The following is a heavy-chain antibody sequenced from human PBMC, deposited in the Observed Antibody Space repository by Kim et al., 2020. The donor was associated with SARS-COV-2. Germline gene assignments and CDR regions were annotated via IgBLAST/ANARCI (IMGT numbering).Heavy chain of an antibody. V-gene: IGHV1-69*13. D-gene: IGHD6-13*01. CDR1: GGTFSSYA. Sequence: SVKVSCKASGGTFSSYAISWVRQAPGQGLEWMGGIIPIFGTANYAQKFQGRVTITADESTRTAYMELSSLRSEDTAVYYCARDDELAAAGTLYYYYGMDILGQGTTVTVSS. CDR3: ARDDELAAAGTLYYYYGMDI. CDR2: IIPIFGTA. J-gene: IGHJ6*02.